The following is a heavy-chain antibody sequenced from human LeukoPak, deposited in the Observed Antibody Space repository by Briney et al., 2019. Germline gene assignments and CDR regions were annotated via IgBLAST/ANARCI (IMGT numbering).Heavy chain of an antibody. CDR2: ISWNSGNM. CDR3: ARGYYDSSGYLDYFDY. V-gene: IGHV3-9*01. Sequence: PGRSLRLSCAASGFTFNDYAMHWVRQTPGKGLEWVSGISWNSGNMGYVDSVKGRFTISRENAKNSLYLQMNRLRAGDTAVYYCARGYYDSSGYLDYFDYWGQGTLVTVSS. CDR1: GFTFNDYA. J-gene: IGHJ4*02. D-gene: IGHD3-22*01.